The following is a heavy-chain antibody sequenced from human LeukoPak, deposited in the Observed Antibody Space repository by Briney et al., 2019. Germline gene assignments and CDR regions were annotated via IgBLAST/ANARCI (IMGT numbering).Heavy chain of an antibody. CDR3: ARLLGSSSGYYFDY. D-gene: IGHD1-26*01. CDR1: GASVSGSSYY. V-gene: IGHV4-39*01. CDR2: IYYTGST. Sequence: SETLSLTCIVSGASVSGSSYYWGWIRQPPGKGLEWIGNIYYTGSTYYNPSLKSRVTISVDTSENQFSLKLSSVTAADTAVYYCARLLGSSSGYYFDYWGQGTLVTVSS. J-gene: IGHJ4*02.